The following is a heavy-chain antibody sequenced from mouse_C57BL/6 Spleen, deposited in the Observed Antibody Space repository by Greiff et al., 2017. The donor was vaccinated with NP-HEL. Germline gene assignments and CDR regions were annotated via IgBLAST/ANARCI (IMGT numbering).Heavy chain of an antibody. Sequence: EVQLQESGPGLVKPSQSLSLTCSVTGYSITSGYYWNWIRQFPGNKLEWMGYISYDGSNNYNPSLKNRISITRDTSKNQFFLKLNSVTTEDTATYYCASGRDHAMDYWGQGTSVTVSS. D-gene: IGHD1-1*02. J-gene: IGHJ4*01. V-gene: IGHV3-6*01. CDR3: ASGRDHAMDY. CDR2: ISYDGSN. CDR1: GYSITSGYY.